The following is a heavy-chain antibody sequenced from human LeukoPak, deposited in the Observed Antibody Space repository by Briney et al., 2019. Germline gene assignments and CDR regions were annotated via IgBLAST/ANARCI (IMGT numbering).Heavy chain of an antibody. CDR3: ARGGSESGYYPFDY. CDR2: FSYSGST. J-gene: IGHJ4*02. V-gene: IGHV4-39*07. D-gene: IGHD3-22*01. CDR1: GGSINSYY. Sequence: PSETLSLTCTVSGGSINSYYWGWVRQPPGKGLEWIGSFSYSGSTYYNVSLKSRLTISVDTSKNQFSLKLSSVTAADTAVYYCARGGSESGYYPFDYWGQGTLVTVSS.